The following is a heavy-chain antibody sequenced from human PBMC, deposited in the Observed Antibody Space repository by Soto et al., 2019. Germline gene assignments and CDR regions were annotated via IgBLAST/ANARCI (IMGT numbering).Heavy chain of an antibody. CDR2: INPDGSAK. Sequence: EVQLVESGGGLVQPGGSLRLSCAASGFTFSSYWMTWVRQVPGKGLEWVAYINPDGSAKSYANSLKGRFTLSRDNPKNSLYLQMNSLTAEDTAVYYCAKPHTGNVAFDIWGQGTMVTVSS. V-gene: IGHV3-7*01. CDR3: AKPHTGNVAFDI. J-gene: IGHJ3*02. D-gene: IGHD4-4*01. CDR1: GFTFSSYW.